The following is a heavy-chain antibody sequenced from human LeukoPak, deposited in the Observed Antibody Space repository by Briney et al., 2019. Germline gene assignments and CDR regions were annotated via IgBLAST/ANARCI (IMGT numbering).Heavy chain of an antibody. D-gene: IGHD2-15*01. J-gene: IGHJ5*02. CDR1: GFTFSAYS. CDR3: AKCSGGNCYHSDDH. Sequence: GGSLRLSCAASGFTFSAYSMNWVRQAPGKGLEWVSSISSGSRYIYYADSVKGRFTISRDNAKDSLYLQMNSLRAEDTAVYYCAKCSGGNCYHSDDHWGQGTLVTVSS. V-gene: IGHV3-21*01. CDR2: ISSGSRYI.